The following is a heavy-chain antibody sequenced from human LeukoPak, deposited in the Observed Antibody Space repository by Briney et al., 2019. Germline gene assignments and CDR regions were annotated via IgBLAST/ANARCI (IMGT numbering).Heavy chain of an antibody. CDR2: ISAYNGNT. Sequence: ASVKVSCKASGYTFTSYGISWVRQAPGQGLEWMGWISAYNGNTNYAQKLQGRVTMTTDTSTSTAYMELSSLRSEDTAVYYCASLPGDFDSYYYYYMDVWGKGTTVTVSS. D-gene: IGHD3-9*01. V-gene: IGHV1-18*01. CDR3: ASLPGDFDSYYYYYMDV. J-gene: IGHJ6*03. CDR1: GYTFTSYG.